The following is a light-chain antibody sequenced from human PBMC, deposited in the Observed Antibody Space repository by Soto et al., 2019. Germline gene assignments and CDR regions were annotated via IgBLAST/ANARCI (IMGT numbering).Light chain of an antibody. CDR3: SSYSGTNYHYV. J-gene: IGLJ1*01. CDR1: SSDVGGYNH. Sequence: QSVLTQPPSASGSFGQSVTISCTGTSSDVGGYNHVSWYQQHPGKATKLMIYEVSERPSGVPDRFSGSKSGNTASLTFSGLQADDEADYYCSSYSGTNYHYVFGTGTKVTVL. V-gene: IGLV2-8*01. CDR2: EVS.